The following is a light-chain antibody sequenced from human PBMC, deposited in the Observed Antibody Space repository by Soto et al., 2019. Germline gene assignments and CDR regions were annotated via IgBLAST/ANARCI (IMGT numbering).Light chain of an antibody. CDR3: QQYNKWPLT. J-gene: IGKJ1*01. V-gene: IGKV3-15*01. CDR2: GAS. Sequence: EVVMTQSPATLSVSRGDGAALSCRASQGVGSNLAWYQQKPGQAPRLLVYGASTWATGVPARFSGIGSGTEFTLTISSLGSEDFAVYYCQQYNKWPLTFGQGTKVEIK. CDR1: QGVGSN.